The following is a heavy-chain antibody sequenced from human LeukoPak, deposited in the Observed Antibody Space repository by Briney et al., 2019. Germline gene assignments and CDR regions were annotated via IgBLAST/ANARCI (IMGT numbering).Heavy chain of an antibody. J-gene: IGHJ3*02. D-gene: IGHD3-10*01. Sequence: PGGPLRLSCAASGFTFSSYWMTWVRQAPGKGLEWVANIKLDGSEKTYVDSVKGRFTISRDNAKNSLYLQMNSLRAEDTAVYYCAREDLRAFDIWGQGTMVTVSS. CDR1: GFTFSSYW. V-gene: IGHV3-7*01. CDR3: AREDLRAFDI. CDR2: IKLDGSEK.